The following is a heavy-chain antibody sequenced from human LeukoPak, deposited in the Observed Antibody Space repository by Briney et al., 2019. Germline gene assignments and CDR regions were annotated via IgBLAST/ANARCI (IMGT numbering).Heavy chain of an antibody. CDR3: ARRYSYGLNYDY. J-gene: IGHJ4*02. CDR2: ISAHNGNT. V-gene: IGHV1-18*01. Sequence: ASVKVSCKASGYTFTSYGISWVRQAPGQGLEWMGWISAHNGNTNYAQKLQGRVTMTTDTSTSTAYMELRSLRSDDTAVYYCARRYSYGLNYDYWGQGTLVTVSS. CDR1: GYTFTSYG. D-gene: IGHD5-18*01.